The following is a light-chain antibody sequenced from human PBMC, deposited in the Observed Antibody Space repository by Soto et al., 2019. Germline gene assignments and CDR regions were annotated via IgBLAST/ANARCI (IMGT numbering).Light chain of an antibody. CDR2: AAS. CDR3: QKYNRAPRT. J-gene: IGKJ4*01. Sequence: DVQMTQAPSSLSASVGDRVTITCRASQGISNYLAWYQQKPGKVPKLLIYAASILQSGVPSRFSGSGSGTDGTLTISSLQPEDVATYYWQKYNRAPRTFGGGTKVEIK. V-gene: IGKV1-27*01. CDR1: QGISNY.